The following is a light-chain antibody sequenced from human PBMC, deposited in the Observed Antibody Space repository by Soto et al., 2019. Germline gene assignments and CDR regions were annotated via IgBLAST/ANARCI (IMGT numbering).Light chain of an antibody. J-gene: IGKJ4*01. CDR3: QQRSNWPPLT. CDR2: DAS. V-gene: IGKV3-11*01. Sequence: EIVLTQSPATLSLSPWGRATLSCRASQSVSSFLAWYQQKPGQAPRLLIYDASNRAAAIPATFSGSGSGTDFTLPISSLEPEDFAVNYCQQRSNWPPLTYGGGTKVKIK. CDR1: QSVSSF.